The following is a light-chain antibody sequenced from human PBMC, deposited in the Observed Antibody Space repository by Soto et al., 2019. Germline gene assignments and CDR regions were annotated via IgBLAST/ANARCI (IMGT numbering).Light chain of an antibody. Sequence: QSVLTQPRSVSGSPGQSVTISCTGTSSDVGGYDYVSWYQQHPGEAPKLMIYGVSKRPSGVPDRFSGSKSGNTASLTISGLQAEDEADYYCCSYAGSYVVFGGGTKLTVL. CDR1: SSDVGGYDY. CDR3: CSYAGSYVV. J-gene: IGLJ2*01. V-gene: IGLV2-11*01. CDR2: GVS.